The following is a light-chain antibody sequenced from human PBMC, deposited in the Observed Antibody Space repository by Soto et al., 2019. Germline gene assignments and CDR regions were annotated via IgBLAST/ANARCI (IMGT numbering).Light chain of an antibody. J-gene: IGLJ3*02. CDR1: SSDVGGYNY. CDR2: EVS. Sequence: QSVLTQPASVSGSPGQSITISCTGTSSDVGGYNYVSWYQQHPGKAPKLMVYEVSNRPSGVSNRFSGSKSGNTASLTISGLQAEDEAGYYCSSHTSSSTWVFGGGTKLTVL. V-gene: IGLV2-14*01. CDR3: SSHTSSSTWV.